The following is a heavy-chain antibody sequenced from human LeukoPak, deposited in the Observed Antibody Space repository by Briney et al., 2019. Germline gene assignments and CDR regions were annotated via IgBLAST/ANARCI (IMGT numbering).Heavy chain of an antibody. CDR2: IKEDGSVK. J-gene: IGHJ4*02. D-gene: IGHD6-13*01. Sequence: PGGSLRLSCAASGFTFSNYWMSWVRQAPGKGLEWVANIKEDGSVKYYVDSVKGRFSISRDNAKNSLYLQMSTLRAEDTALYYCAREAAAEGDCWGQGTLVTVSS. V-gene: IGHV3-7*04. CDR3: AREAAAEGDC. CDR1: GFTFSNYW.